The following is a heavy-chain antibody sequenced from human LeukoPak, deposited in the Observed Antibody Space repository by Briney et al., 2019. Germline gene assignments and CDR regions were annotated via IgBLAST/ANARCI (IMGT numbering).Heavy chain of an antibody. CDR1: GYTFTGYY. CDR2: INPNSGGT. J-gene: IGHJ4*02. Sequence: ASVKVSCKASGYTFTGYYMHWVRQAPGQGLEWMGWINPNSGGTNYAQKFQGRVTMTRDTSISTAYMGLSRPRSDDTAVYYCARDRPGYSYDYWGQGTLATVSS. CDR3: ARDRPGYSYDY. D-gene: IGHD5-18*01. V-gene: IGHV1-2*02.